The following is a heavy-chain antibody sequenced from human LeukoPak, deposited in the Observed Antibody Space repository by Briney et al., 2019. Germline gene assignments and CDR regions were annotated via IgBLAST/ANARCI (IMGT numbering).Heavy chain of an antibody. Sequence: SVKVSCKASGFTFTSSAVQWVRQARGQRLEWIGWIVVGSGNTNYAQKFQERVTITRDMSTSTAYMELSSLRSEDTAVYYCAAVYCSSTSCTEATAAFDYWGQGTLVTVSS. D-gene: IGHD2-2*01. CDR3: AAVYCSSTSCTEATAAFDY. CDR2: IVVGSGNT. V-gene: IGHV1-58*01. CDR1: GFTFTSSA. J-gene: IGHJ4*02.